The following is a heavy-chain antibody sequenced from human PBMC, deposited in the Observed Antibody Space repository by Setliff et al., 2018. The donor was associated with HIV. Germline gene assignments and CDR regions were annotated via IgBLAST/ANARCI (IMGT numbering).Heavy chain of an antibody. J-gene: IGHJ4*02. V-gene: IGHV4-59*08. CDR2: IYYSGST. CDR3: ARRWGEAFDY. Sequence: ASETLSLTCTVSGGSISSYYWNWIRQPPGKGLEWIGYIYYSGSTNYKLSLKSRVTISVDMSKNQFSLRLSSVTAADTAVYYCARRWGEAFDYWGQGTLVTVSS. D-gene: IGHD1-26*01. CDR1: GGSISSYY.